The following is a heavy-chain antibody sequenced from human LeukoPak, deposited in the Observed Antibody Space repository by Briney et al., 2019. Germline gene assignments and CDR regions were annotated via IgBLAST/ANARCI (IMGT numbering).Heavy chain of an antibody. V-gene: IGHV1-18*01. J-gene: IGHJ4*02. Sequence: AASVKVSCKASGYTFTSYGISWVRQAPGQGLEWLGWISGYNANTNYARKFQGRVTLTTDTSTTTAYMELRSLRSDDTAVYYCATEGANYGYWGQGTLVTVSS. D-gene: IGHD4/OR15-4a*01. CDR3: ATEGANYGY. CDR1: GYTFTSYG. CDR2: ISGYNANT.